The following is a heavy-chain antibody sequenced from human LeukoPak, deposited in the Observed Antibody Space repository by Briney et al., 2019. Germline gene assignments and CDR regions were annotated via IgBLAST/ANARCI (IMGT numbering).Heavy chain of an antibody. CDR1: GGSFSGYY. Sequence: SETLSLTCAVYGGSFSGYYWSWIRQPPGKGLEWIGEINHSGSTNYNPSLKNRVTISVDTSKNQFSLKLSSVTAADTAVYYCARGYDFWSASGWFDPWGQGTLVTVSS. D-gene: IGHD3-3*01. J-gene: IGHJ5*02. CDR2: INHSGST. CDR3: ARGYDFWSASGWFDP. V-gene: IGHV4-34*01.